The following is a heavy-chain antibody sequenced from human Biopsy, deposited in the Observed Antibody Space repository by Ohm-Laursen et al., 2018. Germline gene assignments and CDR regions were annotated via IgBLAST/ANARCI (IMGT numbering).Heavy chain of an antibody. CDR2: IYNTETT. CDR1: GGSISSSTTYY. Sequence: PGTLSLTCTVSGGSISSSTTYYWAWLRQPPGKGLEWIGSIYNTETTFYNPSLKSRVTISVDTSTNRFSLKVSSVTAADTALYFCARHPTGFWFDPWGHGTLVTVSS. CDR3: ARHPTGFWFDP. J-gene: IGHJ5*02. V-gene: IGHV4-39*01.